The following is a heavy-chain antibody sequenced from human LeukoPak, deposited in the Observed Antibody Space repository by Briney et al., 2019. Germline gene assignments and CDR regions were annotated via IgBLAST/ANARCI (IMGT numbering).Heavy chain of an antibody. J-gene: IGHJ4*02. D-gene: IGHD3-16*01. CDR3: AKKTPSSLGDLGREDYFDY. CDR1: GFIFSNYV. V-gene: IGHV3-30*02. Sequence: GGSLRLSCAASGFIFSNYVMHWLRQAPGKGLEWVAFVRYDESNKYYADSVKGRFTISRDNSKNPLYLQMNSLRPEETAVYYCAKKTPSSLGDLGREDYFDYWGQGTLVTVSS. CDR2: VRYDESNK.